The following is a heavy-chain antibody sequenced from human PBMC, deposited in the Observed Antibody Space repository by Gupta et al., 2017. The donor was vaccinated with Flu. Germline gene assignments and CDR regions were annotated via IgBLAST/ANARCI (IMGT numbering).Heavy chain of an antibody. Sequence: YTISWVRQAPGQGLEWMGGIISDFGTALLAPKCQGRVSITADASMRTTYMEVSSLTYDDTAIYFCARSRESGYEGVDAFEIWGQGTMVTVS. J-gene: IGHJ3*02. CDR3: ARSRESGYEGVDAFEI. V-gene: IGHV1-69*01. D-gene: IGHD5-12*01. CDR2: IISDFGTA. CDR1: YT.